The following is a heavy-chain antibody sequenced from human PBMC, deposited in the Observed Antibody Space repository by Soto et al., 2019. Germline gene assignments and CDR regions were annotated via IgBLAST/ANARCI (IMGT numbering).Heavy chain of an antibody. CDR1: GFIFDSYE. J-gene: IGHJ4*02. V-gene: IGHV3-48*03. CDR2: ISVSGSTA. D-gene: IGHD6-19*01. Sequence: HPGGSLRLSCAASGFIFDSYEMNWVRQAPGQGLEWVAYISVSGSTAHYGDSMKGRFSISRDNTKNILYLQMNTLTAEDTATYYCAVMMSSGWYPMPLLLYWGQGTPVTVSS. CDR3: AVMMSSGWYPMPLLLY.